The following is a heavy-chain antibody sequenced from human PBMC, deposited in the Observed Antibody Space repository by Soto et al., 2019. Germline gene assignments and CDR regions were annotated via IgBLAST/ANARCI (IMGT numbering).Heavy chain of an antibody. D-gene: IGHD2-2*01. Sequence: EVHLVESGGGLVKAGGSLRLSCAASGFTFSNAWMSWVRQAPGKGLEWIGRIKTNSDGGTVDYASTVKGRFTISRDDSKSMLYMDPDSIKTEDTGVYFCATVYCATTSCYAPFDYWGKGTLVTVSS. J-gene: IGHJ4*02. CDR1: GFTFSNAW. V-gene: IGHV3-15*01. CDR3: ATVYCATTSCYAPFDY. CDR2: IKTNSDGGTV.